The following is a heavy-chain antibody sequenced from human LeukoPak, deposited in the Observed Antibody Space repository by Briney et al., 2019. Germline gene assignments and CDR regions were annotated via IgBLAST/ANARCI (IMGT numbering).Heavy chain of an antibody. V-gene: IGHV4-34*01. CDR2: INHSGST. D-gene: IGHD3-3*01. CDR3: ARGSLGYYDFWSGYFFDY. CDR1: GGSFSGYY. J-gene: IGHJ4*02. Sequence: SETLSLTCAVYGGSFSGYYWSWIRQPPGKGLEWIGEINHSGSTNYNPSLKSRVTISVDTSKNQFSLKLSSVTAADTAVYYCARGSLGYYDFWSGYFFDYWGQGTLVTVSP.